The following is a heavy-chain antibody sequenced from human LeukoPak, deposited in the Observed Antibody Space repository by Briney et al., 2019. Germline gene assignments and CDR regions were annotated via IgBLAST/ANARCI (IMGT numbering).Heavy chain of an antibody. CDR2: ISAYNGNT. V-gene: IGHV1-18*01. J-gene: IGHJ5*02. CDR1: GYTFTSYG. CDR3: ARELAAARRYFDWLLSSNWFDP. Sequence: GASVKVSCKASGYTFTSYGISWVRQAPGQGLEWMGWISAYNGNTNYAQKLQGRVTMTTDTSTSTAYMELRSLRSDDTAVYYCARELAAARRYFDWLLSSNWFDPWGQGTLVTVSS. D-gene: IGHD3-9*01.